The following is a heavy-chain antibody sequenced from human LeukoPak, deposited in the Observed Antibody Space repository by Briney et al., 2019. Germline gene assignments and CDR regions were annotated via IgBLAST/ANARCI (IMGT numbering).Heavy chain of an antibody. V-gene: IGHV3-48*01. CDR1: GFTFSSYS. J-gene: IGHJ3*02. Sequence: GGSLRLSCAASGFTFSSYSMNWVRQAPGKGLEWVSYISSSSSTIHYADSVKGRFTISRDNAKNSLYLQMNSLRAEDTAVYYCARAGEVPAAIRDAFDIWGQGTMVTVSS. CDR2: ISSSSSTI. D-gene: IGHD2-2*01. CDR3: ARAGEVPAAIRDAFDI.